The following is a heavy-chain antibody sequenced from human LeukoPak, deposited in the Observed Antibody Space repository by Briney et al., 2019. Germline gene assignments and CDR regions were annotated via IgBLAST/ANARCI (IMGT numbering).Heavy chain of an antibody. Sequence: SETLSLTXAVSGYSISSLYYWGWIRPPPGEWVEWIGNIHHRWNTHYNTSLKGRVTVSVDTSKNQFSLNLSSVTAADTAVYYCARMVDGVYFDFWGQGTLVTGSS. CDR2: IHHRWNT. V-gene: IGHV4-38-2*01. CDR1: GYSISSLYY. CDR3: ARMVDGVYFDF. D-gene: IGHD3-10*01. J-gene: IGHJ4*02.